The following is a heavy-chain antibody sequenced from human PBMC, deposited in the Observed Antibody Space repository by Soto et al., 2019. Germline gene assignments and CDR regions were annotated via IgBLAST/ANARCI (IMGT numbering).Heavy chain of an antibody. V-gene: IGHV3-23*01. J-gene: IGHJ4*02. CDR2: IGVSGDTT. D-gene: IGHD3-10*01. CDR3: AKVRRFGELRSLY. CDR1: GFTFRRNA. Sequence: EVQLLESGGGLVQPGGSLRLSCAASGFTFRRNAMSWVRQAPGKGLEWVSAIGVSGDTTYYADSVKGRFTISRDNSKNTLYLQMGSLIAEETAVYYCAKVRRFGELRSLYWGQGTLVTVSS.